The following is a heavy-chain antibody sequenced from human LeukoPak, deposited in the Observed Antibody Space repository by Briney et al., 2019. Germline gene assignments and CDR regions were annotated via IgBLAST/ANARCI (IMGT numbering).Heavy chain of an antibody. CDR2: IYGDDNK. Sequence: SGPTLANPTQTLTLTCTFSGFSLTTSGVVVGWVRQPPGKALEWVAFIYGDDNKRYSPSLKSRLTITKDTSKNQVVLTMTNVDPVDTATYYCVHRTTVTSFDYWGQGTLVTVSS. J-gene: IGHJ4*02. V-gene: IGHV2-5*02. CDR1: GFSLTTSGVV. D-gene: IGHD4-17*01. CDR3: VHRTTVTSFDY.